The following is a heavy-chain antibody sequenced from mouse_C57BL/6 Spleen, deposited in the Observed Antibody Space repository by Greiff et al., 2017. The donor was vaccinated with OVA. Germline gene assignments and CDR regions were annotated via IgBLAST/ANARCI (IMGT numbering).Heavy chain of an antibody. CDR2: FHPYNDDT. V-gene: IGHV1-47*01. Sequence: VKLQQSGAELVKPGASVKLSCKASGFNFTTYSIEWMKQKHEKSLEWIGSFHPYNDDTKYDEKFKGKATMTVEKSSSTVYLELSRLTSDDSAVYYCASKGLYYDYDVWYFDGWGTGTTVTVSS. J-gene: IGHJ1*03. CDR3: ASKGLYYDYDVWYFDG. D-gene: IGHD2-4*01. CDR1: GFNFTTYS.